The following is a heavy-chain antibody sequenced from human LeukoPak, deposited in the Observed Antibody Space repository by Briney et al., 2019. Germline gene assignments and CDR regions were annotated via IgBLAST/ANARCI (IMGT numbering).Heavy chain of an antibody. CDR1: GYTFTSYD. V-gene: IGHV1-8*03. J-gene: IGHJ4*02. Sequence: ASVKVSCKASGYTFTSYDINWVRQATGQGLEWMGWMNPNSGNTGYAQKFQGRVTITRNTSISTAYMELSSLRSEDTAVYYCAKLRSAADENSEFDYWGQGTLVTVSS. D-gene: IGHD6-13*01. CDR2: MNPNSGNT. CDR3: AKLRSAADENSEFDY.